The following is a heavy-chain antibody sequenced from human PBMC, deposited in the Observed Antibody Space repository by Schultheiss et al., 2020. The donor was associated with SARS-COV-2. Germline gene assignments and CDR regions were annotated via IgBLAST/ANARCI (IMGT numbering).Heavy chain of an antibody. CDR2: IYYSGST. CDR3: ARHRETVWNYDAFDI. Sequence: SQTLSLTCTVSGGSISSYYWSWIRQPPGKGLEWIGYIYYSGSTNYNPSLKSRVTISLDTSKNQFSLKLSSVTAADTAVYYCARHRETVWNYDAFDIWGQGTMVTVSS. J-gene: IGHJ3*02. D-gene: IGHD1-7*01. CDR1: GGSISSYY. V-gene: IGHV4-59*08.